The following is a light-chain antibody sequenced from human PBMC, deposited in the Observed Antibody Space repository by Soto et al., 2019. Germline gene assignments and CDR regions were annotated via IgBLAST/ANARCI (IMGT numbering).Light chain of an antibody. V-gene: IGLV2-14*01. J-gene: IGLJ1*01. CDR1: SSDVGGYNY. CDR2: EVS. CDR3: SLYTSSSPYV. Sequence: QSALTQPASVSGSPGQSITISCTGTSSDVGGYNYVSWYQQHPGKAPKLIIYEVSDRPSGVSNRFSGSKSGNTASLTISRLQAEDEADYYCSLYTSSSPYVFGTGTKVTVL.